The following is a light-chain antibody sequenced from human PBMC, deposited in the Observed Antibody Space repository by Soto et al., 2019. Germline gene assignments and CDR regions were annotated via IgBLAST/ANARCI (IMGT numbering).Light chain of an antibody. CDR3: CSYAGIYTLV. Sequence: ALTQPRSVSGSPGQSVTIACTGTSSDVGGYHYVSWYQHHPGKAPKLMIFNVNERPSGVPARFSGSKSGNTASLTISGLQAEDEADYYCCSYAGIYTLVFGGGTKVTVL. CDR1: SSDVGGYHY. V-gene: IGLV2-11*01. J-gene: IGLJ2*01. CDR2: NVN.